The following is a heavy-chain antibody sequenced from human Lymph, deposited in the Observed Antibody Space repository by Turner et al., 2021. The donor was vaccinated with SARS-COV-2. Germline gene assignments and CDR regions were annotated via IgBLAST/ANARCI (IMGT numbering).Heavy chain of an antibody. J-gene: IGHJ6*02. CDR2: FDKIGSI. CDR1: GGSISSTS. D-gene: IGHD1-1*01. V-gene: IGHV4-59*08. Sequence: QVQLQEWGPGLVRPSETLSLTCTVAGGSISSTSWSWIRQSPGRGLEWIGYFDKIGSIDYNPTLRRRVTISVDTSKNQLSLNLSSVTAADTAVYYCARHQGSTSGYDHGMNVWGQGTAVIVSS. CDR3: ARHQGSTSGYDHGMNV.